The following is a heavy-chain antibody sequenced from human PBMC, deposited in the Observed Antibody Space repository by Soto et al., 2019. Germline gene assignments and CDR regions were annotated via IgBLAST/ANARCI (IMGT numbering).Heavy chain of an antibody. CDR2: IWYDGSNK. J-gene: IGHJ6*02. D-gene: IGHD3-9*01. Sequence: GGSLRLSCAASGFTFSSYGMHWVRQAPGKGLEWVAVIWYDGSNKYYADSVKGRFTISRDNSKNTLYLQMNSLRAEDTAVYYCARSMDDILTGYLPYGMDVWGQGTTVTVSS. CDR1: GFTFSSYG. CDR3: ARSMDDILTGYLPYGMDV. V-gene: IGHV3-33*01.